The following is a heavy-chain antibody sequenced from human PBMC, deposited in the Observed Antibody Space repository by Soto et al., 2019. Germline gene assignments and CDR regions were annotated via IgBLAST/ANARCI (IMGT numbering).Heavy chain of an antibody. J-gene: IGHJ6*02. D-gene: IGHD3-16*01. V-gene: IGHV1-2*02. CDR3: ARGGDAASKFYFHYGLDV. CDR2: MNPITGAT. Sequence: ASVKVSCKASGDNVGAYYTYWVRQAPGRGLEWLGVMNPITGATDYEERLRDRVTITTDTSVNTAYMELRSLRSEDTAIYFCARGGDAASKFYFHYGLDVWGQGTTVTVSS. CDR1: GDNVGAYY.